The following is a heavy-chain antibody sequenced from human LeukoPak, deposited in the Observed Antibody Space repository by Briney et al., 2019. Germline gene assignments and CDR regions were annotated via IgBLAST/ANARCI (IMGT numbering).Heavy chain of an antibody. Sequence: GASVKVSCKASGYTFTGYYMHWLRPAPGQGPVWMGWINPNSGDTSYAQRFQGRVTMTRDTSISTAYMDLSGLKSDDTVVYYCARDSSSHLDYWGQGTLVTVSS. CDR3: ARDSSSHLDY. CDR1: GYTFTGYY. J-gene: IGHJ4*02. V-gene: IGHV1-2*02. CDR2: INPNSGDT.